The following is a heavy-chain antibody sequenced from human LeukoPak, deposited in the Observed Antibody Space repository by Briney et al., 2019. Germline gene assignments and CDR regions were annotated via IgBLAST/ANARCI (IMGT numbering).Heavy chain of an antibody. CDR2: IIPVLGTP. J-gene: IGHJ5*02. V-gene: IGHV1-69*04. Sequence: ASVKVSCKASGGTFSNFAFSWVRQAPGQGLEWRGRIIPVLGTPDYAQKFQGRVTITADKSPTTAYMEVNRMTSEDTAVYYCARGGGTSRYAAIYPWGQGPLLRVSS. D-gene: IGHD5-12*01. CDR3: ARGGGTSRYAAIYP. CDR1: GGTFSNFA.